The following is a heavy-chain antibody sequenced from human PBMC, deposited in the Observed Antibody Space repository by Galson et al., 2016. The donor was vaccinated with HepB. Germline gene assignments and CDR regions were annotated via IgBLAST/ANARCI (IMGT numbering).Heavy chain of an antibody. Sequence: SLRLSCAASGFTFSGYPMTWVRQAPGRGLEWVANINYDGSGKYYVDSAKGRFTISRDNAQNSVFLQMNSLRVEDTAMYFCMSGYTSGIWGQGTMVTVSS. CDR2: INYDGSGK. J-gene: IGHJ3*02. V-gene: IGHV3-7*01. D-gene: IGHD6-13*01. CDR1: GFTFSGYP. CDR3: MSGYTSGI.